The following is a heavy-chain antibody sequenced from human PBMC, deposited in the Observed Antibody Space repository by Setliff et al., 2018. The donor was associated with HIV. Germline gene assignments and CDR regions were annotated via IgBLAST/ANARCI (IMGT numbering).Heavy chain of an antibody. D-gene: IGHD5-18*01. J-gene: IGHJ2*01. CDR3: AKDPRAYSYGLISWHFDL. Sequence: GESLRLSCAASGFTLSSYGMNWVRQAPGKGLEWVSGISNSGGSILYADSVKGRFTISRDTSRNTLDLQMNSLRSEDTAVYYCAKDPRAYSYGLISWHFDLWGRGTLVTVS. CDR1: GFTLSSYG. CDR2: ISNSGGSI. V-gene: IGHV3-23*01.